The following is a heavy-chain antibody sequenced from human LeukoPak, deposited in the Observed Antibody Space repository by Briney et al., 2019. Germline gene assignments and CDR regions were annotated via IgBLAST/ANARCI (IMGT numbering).Heavy chain of an antibody. Sequence: GGSLRLSCAVSGITLSNYGMSWVRQAQGKGLEGVSGISGSGGSTYYADSVKGRFTISRDNSKNTLYLQMNSLRAEDTAVYFCAKRGVVIRVILVGFHKEAYYFDSWGQGALVTVSS. CDR3: AKRGVVIRVILVGFHKEAYYFDS. CDR1: GITLSNYG. CDR2: ISGSGGST. V-gene: IGHV3-23*01. J-gene: IGHJ4*02. D-gene: IGHD3-22*01.